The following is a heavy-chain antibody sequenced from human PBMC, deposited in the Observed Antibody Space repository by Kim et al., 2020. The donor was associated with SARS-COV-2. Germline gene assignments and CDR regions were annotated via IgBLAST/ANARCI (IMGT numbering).Heavy chain of an antibody. D-gene: IGHD3-22*01. CDR3: ARQGTYYYDSRRGTWFDP. Sequence: GESLKISCKGSGYSFTSYWIGWVRQMPGKGLEWMGIIYPGDSDTRYSPSFQGQVTISADKSISTAYLQWSSLKASDTAMYYCARQGTYYYDSRRGTWFDPWGQGTLVTVSS. CDR2: IYPGDSDT. V-gene: IGHV5-51*01. J-gene: IGHJ5*02. CDR1: GYSFTSYW.